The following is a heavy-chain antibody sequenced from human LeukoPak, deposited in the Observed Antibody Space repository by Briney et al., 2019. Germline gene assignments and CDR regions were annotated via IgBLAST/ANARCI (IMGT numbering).Heavy chain of an antibody. Sequence: SETLSLTCTVSGGSISSYYWSWIRQPPGKGLEWIGYIYYSGSTNYNPSLKSRVTISVDTSKNQISLKLSSVTAADTAVYYCARHHPLGYCSSTSCPGFDPWGQGTLVTVSS. D-gene: IGHD2-2*01. CDR1: GGSISSYY. V-gene: IGHV4-59*08. CDR3: ARHHPLGYCSSTSCPGFDP. J-gene: IGHJ5*02. CDR2: IYYSGST.